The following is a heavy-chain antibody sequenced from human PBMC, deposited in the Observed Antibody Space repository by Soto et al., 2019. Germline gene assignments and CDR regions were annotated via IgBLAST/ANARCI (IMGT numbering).Heavy chain of an antibody. CDR3: AIKLSSGGDSYFDH. Sequence: GGSLRLSCAASGFPFSSYAMNWVRQSPGKGLEWVSAISGNGVITYYADSVKGRFTISRDNSRNTLYLQMNSLRVEDSALYYCAIKLSSGGDSYFDHWGQGTLVTVSS. J-gene: IGHJ4*01. CDR2: ISGNGVIT. D-gene: IGHD6-19*01. CDR1: GFPFSSYA. V-gene: IGHV3-23*01.